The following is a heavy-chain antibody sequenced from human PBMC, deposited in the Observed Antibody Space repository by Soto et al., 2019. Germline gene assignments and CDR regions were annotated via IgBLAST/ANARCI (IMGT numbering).Heavy chain of an antibody. J-gene: IGHJ5*02. V-gene: IGHV4-39*01. D-gene: IGHD3-22*01. CDR2: IYHTGNA. Sequence: QLQLQESGPGQVKSSETLSLTCSVSGDSISNSRFYWAWIRQPPGEGLEWIGSIYHTGNAYYNPSLTSRVTISSATSKHQFSLKLTSVTAADAALYYCARDFFDSSDYTTNWFDPWGQGTLVTVSS. CDR1: GDSISNSRFY. CDR3: ARDFFDSSDYTTNWFDP.